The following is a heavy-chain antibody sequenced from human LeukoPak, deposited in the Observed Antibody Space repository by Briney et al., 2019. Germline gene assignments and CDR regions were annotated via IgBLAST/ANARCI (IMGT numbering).Heavy chain of an antibody. Sequence: PGGSLRLSCAASGFTFSSYWMSWVRQAPGKGLEWVANIKQDGSEKYYVDSVEGRFTISRDNAKNSLYLQMNSLRAEDTAVYYCARDPWEFPFDYWGQGTLVTVSS. J-gene: IGHJ4*02. CDR1: GFTFSSYW. V-gene: IGHV3-7*01. CDR2: IKQDGSEK. D-gene: IGHD3-10*01. CDR3: ARDPWEFPFDY.